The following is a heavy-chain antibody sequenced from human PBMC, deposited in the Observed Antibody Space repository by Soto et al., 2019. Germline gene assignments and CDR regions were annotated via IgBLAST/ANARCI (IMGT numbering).Heavy chain of an antibody. J-gene: IGHJ5*02. Sequence: SETLSLTCTVSGGSITNYYWSWIRQPPGKGLEWIGYVHHSGSTSYNPSLKSRVTISVDTSENQFSLKLTSVTAADTAVYYCATRITVFGLLIPPFDPWGQGTQVTVSS. CDR3: ATRITVFGLLIPPFDP. V-gene: IGHV4-59*01. CDR1: GGSITNYY. D-gene: IGHD3-3*01. CDR2: VHHSGST.